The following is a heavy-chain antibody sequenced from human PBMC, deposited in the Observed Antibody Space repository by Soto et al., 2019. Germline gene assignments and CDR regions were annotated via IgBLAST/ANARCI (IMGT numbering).Heavy chain of an antibody. Sequence: ASVQVSCKASGYTFTSYDINWVRQATGQGLEWMGWMNPNSGNTGYAQKFQGRVTMTRNTSISTAYMELSSLRSEDTAVYYCARSKRFLEWLLTQNWFDPWGQGTLVTVS. CDR1: GYTFTSYD. D-gene: IGHD3-3*01. CDR2: MNPNSGNT. V-gene: IGHV1-8*01. CDR3: ARSKRFLEWLLTQNWFDP. J-gene: IGHJ5*02.